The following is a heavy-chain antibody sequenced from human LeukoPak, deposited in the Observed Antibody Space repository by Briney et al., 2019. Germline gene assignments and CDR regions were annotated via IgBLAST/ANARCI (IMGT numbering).Heavy chain of an antibody. CDR2: ISGSGGST. CDR1: GFTFSTYA. Sequence: GGSLRLSCAASGFTFSTYAVNWVRQAPGKGLEWVSAISGSGGSTYYADSVKGRFTISRDNSKNTLYLQMNSLRAEDTAVYYCAKDLWLADDYGDYWGQGTLVTVSS. V-gene: IGHV3-23*01. CDR3: AKDLWLADDYGDY. J-gene: IGHJ4*02. D-gene: IGHD3-22*01.